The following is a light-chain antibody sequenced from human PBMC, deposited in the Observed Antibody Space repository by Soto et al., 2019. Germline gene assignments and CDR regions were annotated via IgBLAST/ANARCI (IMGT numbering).Light chain of an antibody. CDR2: DAS. CDR1: QSVSSS. V-gene: IGKV3-11*01. Sequence: EIVLTQSPAPLSLSPGARATLSCRASQSVSSSLAWYQQKPGQAPRLLIYDASNRATGIPARFSGSGSGTDFTLTISSLEPEDFAVYYCQQRSNWPLTFGGGTKVEIK. CDR3: QQRSNWPLT. J-gene: IGKJ4*01.